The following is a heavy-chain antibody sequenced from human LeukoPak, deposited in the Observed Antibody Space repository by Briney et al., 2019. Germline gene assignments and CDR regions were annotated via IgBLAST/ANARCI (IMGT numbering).Heavy chain of an antibody. V-gene: IGHV4-34*01. CDR3: ARGVDL. Sequence: RPSETLTLTCGASSGSLSGYYWRWIRQPPGGGLEWLGEITHSGSPNYNPSLKSRVTISGDTSKKQFSLNLKSVTAADTGVYYCARGVDLWGRGTPVTVSS. J-gene: IGHJ2*01. CDR1: SGSLSGYY. CDR2: ITHSGSP.